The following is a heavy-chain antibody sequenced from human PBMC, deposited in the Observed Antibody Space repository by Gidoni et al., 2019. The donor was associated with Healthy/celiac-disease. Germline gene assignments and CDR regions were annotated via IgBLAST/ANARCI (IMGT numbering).Heavy chain of an antibody. D-gene: IGHD1-26*01. CDR2: INHSGST. Sequence: QVQLQQWGAGLLKPSETLSLTCAVSGGSFSGYYWSWIRQPPGKGLEWIGEINHSGSTSYNPSLTSRVTISVDTSKNQFSLKLSSVTAADTAVYYCARGVGATSDNWFDPWGQGTLVTVSS. CDR3: ARGVGATSDNWFDP. V-gene: IGHV4-34*01. J-gene: IGHJ5*02. CDR1: GGSFSGYY.